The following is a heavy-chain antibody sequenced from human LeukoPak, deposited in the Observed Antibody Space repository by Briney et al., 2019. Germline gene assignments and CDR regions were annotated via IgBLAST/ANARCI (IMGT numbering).Heavy chain of an antibody. J-gene: IGHJ5*02. D-gene: IGHD6-13*01. CDR3: ARDMMGIAAAGNGYFDP. V-gene: IGHV4-4*02. Sequence: SETLSLTCAVSGGSISSSNWWSWVRQPPGKGLEWIGEIYHSGSTNYNPSLKSRVTISVDKSKNQFSLKLSSVTAADTAVYYCARDMMGIAAAGNGYFDPWGQGTLVTVSS. CDR1: GGSISSSNW. CDR2: IYHSGST.